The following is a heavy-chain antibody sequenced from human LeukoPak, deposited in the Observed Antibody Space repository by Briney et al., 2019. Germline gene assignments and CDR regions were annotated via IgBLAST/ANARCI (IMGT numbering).Heavy chain of an antibody. CDR2: IYYSGST. J-gene: IGHJ1*01. CDR1: GGSISSYY. V-gene: IGHV4-59*01. CDR3: ARSITSSWYGDFQH. Sequence: SETLSLTCTVSGGSISSYYWSWIRQPPGKGLEWIGYIYYSGSTNYNPSLKSRVTISVDTSKNQFSLKLSSVTAADTAVYYCARSITSSWYGDFQHWGQGALVTVSS. D-gene: IGHD6-13*01.